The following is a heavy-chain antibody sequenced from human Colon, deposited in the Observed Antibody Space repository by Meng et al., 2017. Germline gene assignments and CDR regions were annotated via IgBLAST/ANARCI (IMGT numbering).Heavy chain of an antibody. CDR3: ASFPPPGKQWLVTDY. D-gene: IGHD6-19*01. V-gene: IGHV4-4*02. Sequence: QVQLQGPGPGRVKPSGTLSLTCAVSGGSISSSNWWSWVRQPPGKGLEWIGEIYHSGSTNYNPSLKSRVTISVDRSKNQFSLKLSSVTAADTAVYYCASFPPPGKQWLVTDYWGQGTLVTVSS. CDR2: IYHSGST. CDR1: GGSISSSNW. J-gene: IGHJ4*02.